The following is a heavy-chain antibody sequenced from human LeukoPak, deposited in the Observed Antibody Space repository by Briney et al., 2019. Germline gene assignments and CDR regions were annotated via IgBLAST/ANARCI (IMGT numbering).Heavy chain of an antibody. V-gene: IGHV3-74*01. J-gene: IGHJ6*02. CDR2: INNDGSAT. CDR3: ARGLDSSSWYVHYYYYGMDV. D-gene: IGHD6-13*01. Sequence: GGSLRLSCAVSGFTFSSYWMHWVRQAPGKGLVWVSRINNDGSATAYADSVKGRFTISRDNAKNSLYLQMNSLRAEDTAVYYCARGLDSSSWYVHYYYYGMDVWGQGTTVTVSS. CDR1: GFTFSSYW.